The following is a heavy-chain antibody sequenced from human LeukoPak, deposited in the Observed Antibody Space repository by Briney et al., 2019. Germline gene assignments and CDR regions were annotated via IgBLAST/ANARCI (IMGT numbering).Heavy chain of an antibody. CDR1: GGSISSYY. CDR3: ARHSIIGWGVFDY. J-gene: IGHJ4*02. Sequence: SETLSLTCTVSGGSISSYYWSWIRQPPGKGLEWIGYIYASGSTDYNPSLKSRVTISVDTSKNQFSLKLNSVTAADTAVYYCARHSIIGWGVFDYWGQGTLVTVSS. CDR2: IYASGST. D-gene: IGHD6-19*01. V-gene: IGHV4-4*09.